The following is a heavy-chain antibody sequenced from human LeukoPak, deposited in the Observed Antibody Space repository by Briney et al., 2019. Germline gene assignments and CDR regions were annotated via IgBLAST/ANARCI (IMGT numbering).Heavy chain of an antibody. J-gene: IGHJ4*02. D-gene: IGHD2-15*01. CDR3: AKDPHAANFRYYFEY. CDR2: ISYDGVTK. V-gene: IGHV3-30*18. CDR1: EFSFGSYG. Sequence: GGSLRLSCAASEFSFGSYGMHWVRQAPGKGLEWVAVISYDGVTKYYTDSVKGRFTISRDNSKNTLYLQMSSLRAEDTAVYYCAKDPHAANFRYYFEYWGQGTPLTVSS.